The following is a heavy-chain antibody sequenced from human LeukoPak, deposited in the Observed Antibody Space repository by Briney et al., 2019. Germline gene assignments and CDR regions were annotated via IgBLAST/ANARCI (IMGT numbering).Heavy chain of an antibody. CDR2: YDASNK. V-gene: IGHV3-30-3*01. D-gene: IGHD5-12*01. Sequence: PGRSPRLSCAASGFTFSAFAMHWARQAPGKGLEWVAAYDASNKYYAVSVRGRFTISRDNSRNTLFLQMNSLRADDTAVYYCARGTTDIVAEISDAFDIWGQGTVVTVSS. CDR3: ARGTTDIVAEISDAFDI. J-gene: IGHJ3*02. CDR1: GFTFSAFA.